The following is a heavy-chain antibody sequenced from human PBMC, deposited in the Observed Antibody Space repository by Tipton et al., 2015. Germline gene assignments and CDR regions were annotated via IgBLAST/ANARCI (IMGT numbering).Heavy chain of an antibody. CDR1: GFTFSYYS. V-gene: IGHV3-48*04. Sequence: GSLRLSCAASGFTFSYYSMKWVRQAPGKGLEWVSYISTSSSTIYYADSVKGRFTISRDNAKNSLYLQMNSLRAEDTALYFCAKSVVDGTFFYYYGMDVWGQGTTVTVSS. CDR2: ISTSSSTI. D-gene: IGHD2-15*01. J-gene: IGHJ6*02. CDR3: AKSVVDGTFFYYYGMDV.